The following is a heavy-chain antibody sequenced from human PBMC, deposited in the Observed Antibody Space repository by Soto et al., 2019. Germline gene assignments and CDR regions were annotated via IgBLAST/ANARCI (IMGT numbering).Heavy chain of an antibody. D-gene: IGHD5-18*01. CDR2: IYPGDSDT. Sequence: PGESLKISCKGSGYSFTSYWIGWVRQMPGKGLEWMGIIYPGDSDTRYSPSFQGQVTISADKSISTAYLQWSSLKASDTAMYYCARHRYSYAAHYGMDVWGQGTTVTVSS. CDR1: GYSFTSYW. CDR3: ARHRYSYAAHYGMDV. J-gene: IGHJ6*02. V-gene: IGHV5-51*01.